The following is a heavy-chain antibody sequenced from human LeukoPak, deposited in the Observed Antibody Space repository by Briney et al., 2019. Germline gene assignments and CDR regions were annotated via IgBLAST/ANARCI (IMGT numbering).Heavy chain of an antibody. CDR2: INSDGSST. V-gene: IGHV3-74*01. CDR3: ARRDSSRSFDY. Sequence: GGSLRLSCAASGFTFSNYWMHWVRQAPGKGLVWVSRINSDGSSTTSADSVKGRFTISRDNAKNTLYLQMNSLRAEDTAVYYCARRDSSRSFDYWGQGTLVTVSS. D-gene: IGHD6-6*01. J-gene: IGHJ4*02. CDR1: GFTFSNYW.